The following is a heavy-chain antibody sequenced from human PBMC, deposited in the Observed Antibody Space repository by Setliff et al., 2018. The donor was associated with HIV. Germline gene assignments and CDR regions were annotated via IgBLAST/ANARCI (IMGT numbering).Heavy chain of an antibody. CDR2: INTYNGNT. D-gene: IGHD2-21*01. Sequence: ASVKVSCKASGGTFSSYSISWVRQAPGQGLEWMGRINTYNGNTKYGQKFQGSVTMTTDTSTSTVYMELRNLRSDDTAVYFCARGGPARVALLYWFDPWGQGTLVTVSS. CDR1: GGTFSSYS. J-gene: IGHJ5*02. CDR3: ARGGPARVALLYWFDP. V-gene: IGHV1-18*04.